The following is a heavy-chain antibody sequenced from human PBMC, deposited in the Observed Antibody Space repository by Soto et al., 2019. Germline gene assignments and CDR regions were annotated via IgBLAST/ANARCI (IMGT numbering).Heavy chain of an antibody. Sequence: EVQLVESGGGLVQPGRSLRLSCVASGFTFDDYVMHWVRQAPGKGLEWVAGISWNSGTIGYADTVKGRFIISRDNAKKSLYLEMNSPKVEDSAFHYCTKDNYFSMTFGWFVPWGQGTRVSVSS. CDR1: GFTFDDYV. CDR3: TKDNYFSMTFGWFVP. D-gene: IGHD3-3*01. J-gene: IGHJ5*02. CDR2: ISWNSGTI. V-gene: IGHV3-9*01.